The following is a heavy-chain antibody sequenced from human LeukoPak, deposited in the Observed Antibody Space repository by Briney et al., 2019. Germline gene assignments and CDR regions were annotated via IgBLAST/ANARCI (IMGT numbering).Heavy chain of an antibody. V-gene: IGHV4-30-4*02. Sequence: KASETLSLTCTVSGGSISRGDYYWNWIRQPPGKGLEWIGYIYYSGSTYYNPSLKTRVTISVDTSKYQFSLKLSSVTAADTAVYYCARAGAGLDYWGQGTLVTVSS. CDR1: GGSISRGDYY. CDR3: ARAGAGLDY. J-gene: IGHJ4*02. CDR2: IYYSGST.